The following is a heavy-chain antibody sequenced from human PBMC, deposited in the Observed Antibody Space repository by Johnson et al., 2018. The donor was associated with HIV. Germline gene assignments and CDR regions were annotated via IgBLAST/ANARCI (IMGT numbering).Heavy chain of an antibody. CDR1: GFTFSTYT. J-gene: IGHJ3*02. CDR2: ISFDENNK. D-gene: IGHD6-19*01. Sequence: QVQLVESGGDVVQPGRSLRLSCSASGFTFSTYTMHWVRQAPGKGLEWVAVISFDENNKVYADSVKGRFPISRDNSKNTLFLQMNSLRAEDTAVYYCARELGSGWGETADAFDIWGQGTLVSVSS. CDR3: ARELGSGWGETADAFDI. V-gene: IGHV3-30-3*01.